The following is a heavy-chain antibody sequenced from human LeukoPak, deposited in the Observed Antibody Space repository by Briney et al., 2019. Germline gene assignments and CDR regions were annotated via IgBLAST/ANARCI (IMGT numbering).Heavy chain of an antibody. V-gene: IGHV4-59*01. Sequence: SETLSLTCTVYGGSISSDYWSWIRQPPGKGLDWIGYIYYSGGTNYNPSLKSRVTISVDTSKKQFSLKLSSVTAADTAVYYCARVGTVLDGGYWGQGILVTVPS. J-gene: IGHJ4*02. CDR3: ARVGTVLDGGY. D-gene: IGHD1-7*01. CDR1: GGSISSDY. CDR2: IYYSGGT.